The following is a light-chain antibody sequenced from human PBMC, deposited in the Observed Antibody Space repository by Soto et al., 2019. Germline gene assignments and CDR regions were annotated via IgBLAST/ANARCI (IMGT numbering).Light chain of an antibody. CDR2: AVS. Sequence: DIQVTQSPSAMSASVGDRVTITCRASQDISHYLAWFQQKPGKVPKRLIFAVSNLESGVPSRFRGSGSGTEFTLTITSLQPEDFAVYYCQQYDSSPRTFGQGTKVEIK. J-gene: IGKJ1*01. CDR1: QDISHY. V-gene: IGKV1-17*03. CDR3: QQYDSSPRT.